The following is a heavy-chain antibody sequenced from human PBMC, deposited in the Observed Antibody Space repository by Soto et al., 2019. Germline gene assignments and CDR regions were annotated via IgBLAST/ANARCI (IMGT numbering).Heavy chain of an antibody. Sequence: SETLSLTCAVFGGSFSGYYWNWIRQPPGKGLEWIGEINHSGSTNYNPSLKSRVTISVDTSKNQFSLKLSSVTAADTAVYYCARLTPSSGWYYGAFDIWGQGTMVTVSS. J-gene: IGHJ3*02. CDR2: INHSGST. CDR1: GGSFSGYY. CDR3: ARLTPSSGWYYGAFDI. D-gene: IGHD6-19*01. V-gene: IGHV4-34*01.